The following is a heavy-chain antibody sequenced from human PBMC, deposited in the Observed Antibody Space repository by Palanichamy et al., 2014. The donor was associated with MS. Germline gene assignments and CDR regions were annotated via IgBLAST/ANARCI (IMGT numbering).Heavy chain of an antibody. Sequence: EVQLVETGGGLIQPGGSLRLSCAASGFTVSSNYMSWVRQAPGKGLEWVSVIYSGGSTYYADSVKGRFTISRDNSKNTLYLQMNSLRAEDTAVYYCARETPDSSGYYFDYWGQGTLVTVSS. J-gene: IGHJ4*02. CDR1: GFTVSSNY. CDR3: ARETPDSSGYYFDY. CDR2: IYSGGST. V-gene: IGHV3-53*02. D-gene: IGHD3-22*01.